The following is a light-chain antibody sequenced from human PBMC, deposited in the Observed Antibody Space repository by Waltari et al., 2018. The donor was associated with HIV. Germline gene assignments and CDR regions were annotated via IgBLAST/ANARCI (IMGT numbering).Light chain of an antibody. Sequence: QSVLTQPPSASGTPGQRVTISCSGSSSNIGSNYVYWYQQLPGTAPKILIYKNNQRPSGGPDRFLCSTSGRSSSLAISGLRSEEEADDYCATWDDSLSVYVVFGAGTKLTVL. J-gene: IGLJ2*01. CDR1: SSNIGSNY. CDR2: KNN. CDR3: ATWDDSLSVYVV. V-gene: IGLV1-47*01.